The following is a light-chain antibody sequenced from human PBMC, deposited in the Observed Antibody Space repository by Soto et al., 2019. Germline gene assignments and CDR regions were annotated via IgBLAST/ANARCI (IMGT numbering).Light chain of an antibody. CDR3: QQYNNWPLWT. CDR2: GAS. V-gene: IGKV3-15*01. Sequence: EIVMTQSPATLSVSPGERVTLSCRASQTVRSNLAWYQQKPGQAPGLLIYGASTRATGVPARFSGSGSGTDFTLTISSLQSEDFAVYYCQQYNNWPLWTFGQGTKVEIK. J-gene: IGKJ1*01. CDR1: QTVRSN.